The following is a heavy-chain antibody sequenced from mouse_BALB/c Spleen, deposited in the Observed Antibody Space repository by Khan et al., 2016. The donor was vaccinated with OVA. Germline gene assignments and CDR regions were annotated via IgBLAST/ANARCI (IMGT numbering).Heavy chain of an antibody. D-gene: IGHD1-1*01. CDR1: GFTFSSYG. J-gene: IGHJ2*01. CDR3: ATSYFYGYYFDY. V-gene: IGHV5-17*02. CDR2: ISGDSNTI. Sequence: EVELVESGGGLVQPGGSRKLSCAASGFTFSSYGMHWVRQAPEKGLEWIAYISGDSNTIYYADTVKGRFTISRDNPKNTLFLQMTSLMSEDTARYYCATSYFYGYYFDYWGTGTPLTVSS.